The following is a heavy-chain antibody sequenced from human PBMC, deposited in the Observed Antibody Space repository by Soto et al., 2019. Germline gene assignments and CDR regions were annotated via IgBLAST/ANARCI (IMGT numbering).Heavy chain of an antibody. D-gene: IGHD6-13*01. V-gene: IGHV1-69*08. CDR1: GGTFSSYT. CDR2: IIPILGIA. Sequence: QVQLVQSGAEVKKPGSSVNVSCKASGGTFSSYTISWVRQAPGQGLEWMGRIIPILGIANYAQKFQGRVTLTADKSTSTAYMELSSLRSEDTAVYYCARDWGSIAAAGTGFDYWGQGTLVTVSS. CDR3: ARDWGSIAAAGTGFDY. J-gene: IGHJ4*02.